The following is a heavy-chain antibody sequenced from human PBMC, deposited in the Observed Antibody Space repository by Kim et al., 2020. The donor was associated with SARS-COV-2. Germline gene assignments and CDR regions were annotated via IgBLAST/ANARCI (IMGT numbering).Heavy chain of an antibody. V-gene: IGHV1-18*01. J-gene: IGHJ4*02. CDR1: GYTFTSYG. CDR3: ARVQDRTVTTVQTVDY. CDR2: ISAYHGNT. D-gene: IGHD4-17*01. Sequence: ASVKVSCKASGYTFTSYGISWVRQASGQGLEWMGWISAYHGNTNYAQKLQGRVTMTTDTSTITAYMELRSLRSDDTAVYYCARVQDRTVTTVQTVDYWGQGTLVTVSS.